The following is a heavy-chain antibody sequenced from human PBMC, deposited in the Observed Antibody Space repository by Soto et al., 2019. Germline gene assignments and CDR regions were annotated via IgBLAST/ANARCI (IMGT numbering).Heavy chain of an antibody. CDR3: VKDRPRRTSGYFLDF. J-gene: IGHJ4*02. CDR2: VSASGLNT. D-gene: IGHD5-18*01. CDR1: GFTFSTYD. V-gene: IGHV3-23*01. Sequence: EVQLLESGGKLVQPGGSLTLSCAASGFTFSTYDMAWVRKAPGKGLEWVSGVSASGLNTDYADPVKGRFYISRDNSKNTVSLHMNSLRAEDSALYYCVKDRPRRTSGYFLDFWGQGTPVTVSS.